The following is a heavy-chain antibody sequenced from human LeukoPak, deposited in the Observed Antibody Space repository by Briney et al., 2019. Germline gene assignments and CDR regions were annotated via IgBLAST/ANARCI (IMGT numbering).Heavy chain of an antibody. D-gene: IGHD2-2*01. CDR2: INPNSGDT. CDR3: ARDRMGDCATTSCYLAY. V-gene: IGHV1-2*02. Sequence: ASVKVSCKAYGYTFTAYYLHWVRQAPGQGLEWMGWINPNSGDTNYAQKFQGRITMTRDTSITTAYMELSRLTSDDTAMYYCARDRMGDCATTSCYLAYWGQGTLVTVSS. CDR1: GYTFTAYY. J-gene: IGHJ4*02.